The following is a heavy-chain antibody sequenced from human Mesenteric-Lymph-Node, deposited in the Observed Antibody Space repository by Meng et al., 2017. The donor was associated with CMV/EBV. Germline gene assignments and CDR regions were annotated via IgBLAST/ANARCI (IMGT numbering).Heavy chain of an antibody. J-gene: IGHJ6*02. CDR1: GVSITSGDYY. Sequence: SETLSLTCTVSGVSITSGDYYWSWIRQPPGKGLEWIGYTYYSGSTYYNPSLKSRVSISLDTSKNQFSLKLSSVTAADTAVYYCARGVNYYYYGMDVWGQGTTVTVSS. D-gene: IGHD2-21*01. CDR3: ARGVNYYYYGMDV. V-gene: IGHV4-30-4*02. CDR2: TYYSGST.